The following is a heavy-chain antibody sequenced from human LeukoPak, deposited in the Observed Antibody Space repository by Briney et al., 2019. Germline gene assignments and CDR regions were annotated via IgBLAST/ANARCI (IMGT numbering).Heavy chain of an antibody. J-gene: IGHJ4*02. D-gene: IGHD6-13*01. CDR1: GYTFTGYF. CDR2: INPNSGDT. V-gene: IGHV1-2*02. Sequence: ASVKVSCKASGYTFTGYFLHWVRRAPGQGFEWMGWINPNSGDTSYTQTFQGRVTMTRDTSISTAYTELSSPRSDDTAVYYCARAQSLTAPAGTFANSWGQGTLVTVSS. CDR3: ARAQSLTAPAGTFANS.